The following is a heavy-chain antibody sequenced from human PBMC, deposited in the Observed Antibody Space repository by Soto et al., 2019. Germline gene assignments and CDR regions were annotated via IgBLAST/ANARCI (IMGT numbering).Heavy chain of an antibody. CDR2: IYYSGST. D-gene: IGHD3-16*01. Sequence: QLQLQESGPGLVKPSETLSLTCTVSGGSISKSNYYWGWIRQPPGKGLEWIGSIYYSGSTSYNSSLKSRVTISVDTSKNQFSLMLSAAAAADTAVYYCASPTLGAFDLWGQGTMVTVSS. J-gene: IGHJ3*01. CDR1: GGSISKSNYY. V-gene: IGHV4-39*01. CDR3: ASPTLGAFDL.